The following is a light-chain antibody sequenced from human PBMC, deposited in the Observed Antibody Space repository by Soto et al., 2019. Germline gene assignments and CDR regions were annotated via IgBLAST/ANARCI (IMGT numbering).Light chain of an antibody. V-gene: IGLV2-23*03. CDR3: CSYAGSSTFPV. J-gene: IGLJ1*01. CDR1: SSDVGSYNP. Sequence: QSVLTQPASVSGSPGQSITISCTGTSSDVGSYNPVSWYQQHPGKAPKLMIYEGSKRPSGVSNRFSGSKSGNTASLTISGLQAEDEADYYCCSYAGSSTFPVFGTGTKVTVL. CDR2: EGS.